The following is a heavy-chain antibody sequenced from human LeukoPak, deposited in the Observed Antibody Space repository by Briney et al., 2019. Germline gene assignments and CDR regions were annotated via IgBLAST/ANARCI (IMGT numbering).Heavy chain of an antibody. J-gene: IGHJ4*02. V-gene: IGHV3-23*01. CDR1: GFPFSSYA. D-gene: IGHD6-13*01. CDR2: ISASANNT. CDR3: AKRIAAAGSPVYFDY. Sequence: GGSLRLSCAASGFPFSSYAMTWVRQAPGKGLEWVSTISASANNTYYTDSVKGRFTISRDNSKNTLYLQMSSLSAEDTAVYYCAKRIAAAGSPVYFDYWGQGTLITVPS.